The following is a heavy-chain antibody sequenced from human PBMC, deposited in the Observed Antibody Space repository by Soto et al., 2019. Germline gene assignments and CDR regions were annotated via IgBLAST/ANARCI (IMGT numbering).Heavy chain of an antibody. Sequence: QVQLVQSGAEVRKPGSSVKVSCKAPGGTFSTYIISWVRQAPGQGLEWMGRIIPIPDITNYAQKIQGRVTVTADRSTSTADMELTSLKSEDTAVYYCARDRITTRGDAFDLWGQGTMVTVSS. CDR1: GGTFSTYI. CDR2: IIPIPDIT. CDR3: ARDRITTRGDAFDL. D-gene: IGHD3-3*01. J-gene: IGHJ3*01. V-gene: IGHV1-69*08.